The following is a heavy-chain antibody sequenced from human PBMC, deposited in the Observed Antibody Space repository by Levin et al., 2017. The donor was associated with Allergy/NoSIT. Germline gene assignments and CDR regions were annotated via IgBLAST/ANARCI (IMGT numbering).Heavy chain of an antibody. Sequence: PSETLSLTCAASGFTFSSYWMHWVRQAPGKGLVWVSRISSDGSSANYADAVKGRFTISRDNAKNTLYLQMNSLRAEDTAVYFCAKGGKSHFDYWGQGTLVTVSS. CDR2: ISSDGSSA. D-gene: IGHD3-16*01. CDR1: GFTFSSYW. CDR3: AKGGKSHFDY. J-gene: IGHJ4*02. V-gene: IGHV3-74*01.